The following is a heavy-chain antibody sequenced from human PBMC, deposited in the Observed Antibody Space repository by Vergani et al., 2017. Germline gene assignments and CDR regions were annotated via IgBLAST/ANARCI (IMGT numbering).Heavy chain of an antibody. Sequence: QVQLVESGGGVVQRGGSLRLSCATPGFTLSNYDMQWIRQGPGKGLEFVAFIQFVGSNQYYADSVKGRFTLSRDFSKNTLYLQMNSLRTDDTATYYCANHFGGWGIDYWGQGTQVIVSS. CDR1: GFTLSNYD. CDR2: IQFVGSNQ. V-gene: IGHV3-30*02. CDR3: ANHFGGWGIDY. D-gene: IGHD3-10*01. J-gene: IGHJ4*02.